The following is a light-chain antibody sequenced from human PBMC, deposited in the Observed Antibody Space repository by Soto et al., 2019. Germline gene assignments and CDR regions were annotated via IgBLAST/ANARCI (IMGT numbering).Light chain of an antibody. Sequence: DIQMTQSPSTLSGSGGDRVTMXXQASQTISSWLAWYQQKPGKAPKXLIYKASTLKSGVPSRFSGSGSGTEFTLTISSLQPDDFATYYCQHYNSYSEAFGQGTKVDIK. CDR2: KAS. CDR3: QHYNSYSEA. V-gene: IGKV1-5*03. J-gene: IGKJ1*01. CDR1: QTISSW.